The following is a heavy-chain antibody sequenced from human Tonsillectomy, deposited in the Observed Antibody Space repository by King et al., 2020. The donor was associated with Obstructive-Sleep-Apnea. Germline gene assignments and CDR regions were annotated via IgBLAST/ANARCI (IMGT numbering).Heavy chain of an antibody. Sequence: ITLKESGPTLVNPTQTLTLTCTFSGFSLSTTGVAVGWIRQPPGKALEWLAVIYWDDDKRYSPSLRSRLTITKDISRNQVVLTMTNMYPVDTATYYCAHRLFPDDNIFWSDYPEEDGFDCWGQGTLVTVSS. D-gene: IGHD3-3*01. CDR2: IYWDDDK. V-gene: IGHV2-5*02. CDR1: GFSLSTTGVA. CDR3: AHRLFPDDNIFWSDYPEEDGFDC. J-gene: IGHJ4*02.